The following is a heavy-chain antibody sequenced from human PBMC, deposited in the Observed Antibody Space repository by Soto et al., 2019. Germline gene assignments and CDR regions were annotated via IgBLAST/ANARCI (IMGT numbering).Heavy chain of an antibody. CDR1: GYTFTSYD. CDR2: MNPNSGNT. CDR3: ARLKRRRGKQQLVAYYYYYMDV. J-gene: IGHJ6*03. V-gene: IGHV1-8*01. Sequence: GASVKVSCKASGYTFTSYDINWVRQATGQGLEWMGWMNPNSGNTGYAQKFQGRVTMTRNTSISTAYMELSSLRSEDTAVYYCARLKRRRGKQQLVAYYYYYMDVWGKGTTVTVSS. D-gene: IGHD6-13*01.